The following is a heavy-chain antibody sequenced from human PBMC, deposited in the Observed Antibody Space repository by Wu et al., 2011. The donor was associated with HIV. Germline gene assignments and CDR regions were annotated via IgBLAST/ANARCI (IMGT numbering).Heavy chain of an antibody. CDR2: INPATGDT. CDR3: CPFWGISMGSGFMTPFDP. J-gene: IGHJ5*01. CDR1: GYTFSDHM. D-gene: IGHD3-10*01. Sequence: QVQLVQSGAEVKKPGASVKVSCKASGYTFSDHMLHWVRQAPGQGPEWMGWINPATGDTKYAQKFQGRVTMTRDTSISTAYLELSSLTSADTVRFFMCPFWGISMGSGFMTPFDPWGPGTLVTVSS. V-gene: IGHV1-2*02.